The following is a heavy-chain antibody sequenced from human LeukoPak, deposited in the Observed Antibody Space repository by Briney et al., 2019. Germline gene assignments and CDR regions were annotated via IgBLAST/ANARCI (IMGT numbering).Heavy chain of an antibody. D-gene: IGHD2-15*01. Sequence: GRSLRLSCAASGFTFSSYAMHWVRQAPGKGVEWVANIKQDGSEKYYVDSVKGRFTISRDNAKNSLYLQMNSLRAEDTAVYYCARGPRLHYYYYGLDVWGQGTTVTVSS. V-gene: IGHV3-7*01. J-gene: IGHJ6*02. CDR3: ARGPRLHYYYYGLDV. CDR2: IKQDGSEK. CDR1: GFTFSSYA.